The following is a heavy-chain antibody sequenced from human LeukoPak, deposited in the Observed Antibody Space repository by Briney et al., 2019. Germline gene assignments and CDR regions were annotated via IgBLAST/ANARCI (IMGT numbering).Heavy chain of an antibody. CDR3: ARVLPDGDCFDY. V-gene: IGHV1-69*13. J-gene: IGHJ4*02. Sequence: ASVKVSCKASGGTFSSYAISWVRQAPGQGLEWMGGIIPIFGTANYAQKFQGRVTITADESTSTAYMELSSLRSEDTAVYYCARVLPDGDCFDYWGQGTLVTVSS. D-gene: IGHD4-17*01. CDR2: IIPIFGTA. CDR1: GGTFSSYA.